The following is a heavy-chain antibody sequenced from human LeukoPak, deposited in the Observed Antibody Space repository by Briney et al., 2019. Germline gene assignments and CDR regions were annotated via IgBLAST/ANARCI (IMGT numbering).Heavy chain of an antibody. Sequence: GGSLRLSCEASGFTFGSHAMYWVRQAPGKGLEWVAGIFGSGGSPHYADPVKGRFTISRDNSRNTVYLQINSLRAEDTAVYYCGKTTVGYSSGQKPAWPVDYWGQETLVTVSS. CDR1: GFTFGSHA. CDR2: IFGSGGSP. CDR3: GKTTVGYSSGQKPAWPVDY. D-gene: IGHD5-18*01. V-gene: IGHV3-23*01. J-gene: IGHJ4*02.